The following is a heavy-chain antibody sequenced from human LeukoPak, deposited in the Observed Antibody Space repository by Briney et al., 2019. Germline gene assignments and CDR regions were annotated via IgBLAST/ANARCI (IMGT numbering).Heavy chain of an antibody. CDR2: IYASGIT. CDR1: GGSISSGSYY. V-gene: IGHV4-61*02. Sequence: SETLFLTCTVSGGSISSGSYYWNWIRQPAGKGLEWIGRIYASGITNYHPSLKSRVAISVDTSKNQFSLRLSSVTAADTAVYYCASGADSSNYFLYYWGQGILVTVSS. CDR3: ASGADSSNYFLYY. D-gene: IGHD3-22*01. J-gene: IGHJ4*02.